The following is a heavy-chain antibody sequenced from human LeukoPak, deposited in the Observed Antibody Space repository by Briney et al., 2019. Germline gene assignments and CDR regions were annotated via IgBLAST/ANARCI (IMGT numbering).Heavy chain of an antibody. CDR2: INGYGSDT. CDR3: VTLGYGYGYNVDY. J-gene: IGHJ4*02. CDR1: GFAFSTYT. V-gene: IGHV3-74*01. Sequence: KTGGSLRLSCAASGFAFSTYTMNWVRQAPGKGLEWVSRINGYGSDTAYADSVKGRFTISRDNGKNTLYLQMNSLRAEDTAVYYCVTLGYGYGYNVDYWGQGTLVTVSS. D-gene: IGHD5-18*01.